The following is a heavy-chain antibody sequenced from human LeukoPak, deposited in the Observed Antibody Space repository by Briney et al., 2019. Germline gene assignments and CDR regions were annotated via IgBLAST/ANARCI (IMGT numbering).Heavy chain of an antibody. V-gene: IGHV3-30*02. Sequence: PGGSLRLSCAASGFSLSNYGIHWVRQAPGKGLEWVAVMPSDGGNQYYADSVKGRFTLSRDNSRNTLYLQMNSLRADDAAVYYCANGGLTTIDFWGQGTLVTVSS. CDR2: MPSDGGNQ. J-gene: IGHJ4*02. D-gene: IGHD2-21*02. CDR3: ANGGLTTIDF. CDR1: GFSLSNYG.